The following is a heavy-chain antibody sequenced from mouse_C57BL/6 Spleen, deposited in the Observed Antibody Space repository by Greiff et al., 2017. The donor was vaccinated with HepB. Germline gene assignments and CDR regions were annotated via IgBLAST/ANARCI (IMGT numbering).Heavy chain of an antibody. CDR1: GYTFTSYW. J-gene: IGHJ1*03. CDR2: IDPSDSYT. CDR3: ARGVYDYDGYWYFDV. D-gene: IGHD2-4*01. Sequence: VQLQQPGAELVRPGTSVKLSCKASGYTFTSYWMHWVKQRPGQGLEWIGVIDPSDSYTNYNQKFKGKATLTVDTSSSTAYMQLSSLTSEDSAVYYCARGVYDYDGYWYFDVWGTGTTVTVSS. V-gene: IGHV1-59*01.